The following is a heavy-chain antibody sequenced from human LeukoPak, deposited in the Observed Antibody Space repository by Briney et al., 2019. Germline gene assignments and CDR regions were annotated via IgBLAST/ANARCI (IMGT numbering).Heavy chain of an antibody. CDR1: GGSISSYF. D-gene: IGHD1-14*01. CDR2: IHTSGST. J-gene: IGHJ4*02. CDR3: ARDPEGHGNYFDY. Sequence: SETRSLTCAVSGGSISSYFCTWFRQPAGKGLEWIGRIHTSGSTNYNPSLKSLVTMSVDTSKNQFSLKLSSVTAADTAVYYCARDPEGHGNYFDYWGQGALVTVSS. V-gene: IGHV4-4*07.